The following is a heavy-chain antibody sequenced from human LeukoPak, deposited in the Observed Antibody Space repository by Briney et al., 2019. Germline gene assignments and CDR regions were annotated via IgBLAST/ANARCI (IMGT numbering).Heavy chain of an antibody. Sequence: DSVKVSCKASGYALTDKYLHWVRQAPGQGLEWIGWINPNTGDTTYAQKFQGRVTMTRDTSISTAYMELSRLTSDDTAVYYCAREEQYNMYFDYWGLGTLVTVSS. CDR2: INPNTGDT. CDR1: GYALTDKY. J-gene: IGHJ4*02. D-gene: IGHD1/OR15-1a*01. V-gene: IGHV1-2*02. CDR3: AREEQYNMYFDY.